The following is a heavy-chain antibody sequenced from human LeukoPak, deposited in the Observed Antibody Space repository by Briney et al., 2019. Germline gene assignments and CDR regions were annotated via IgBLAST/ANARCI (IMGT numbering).Heavy chain of an antibody. CDR2: IIPIFGTA. D-gene: IGHD4-17*01. CDR1: GGTFSSYA. CDR3: ARGGMVTVTTTGNFDY. Sequence: SVKVSCKASGGTFSSYATSWVRQAPGQGLEWMGGIIPIFGTANYAQKFQGRVTITTDESTSTAYMELSSLRSEDTAVYYCARGGMVTVTTTGNFDYWGQGTLVTVSS. J-gene: IGHJ4*02. V-gene: IGHV1-69*05.